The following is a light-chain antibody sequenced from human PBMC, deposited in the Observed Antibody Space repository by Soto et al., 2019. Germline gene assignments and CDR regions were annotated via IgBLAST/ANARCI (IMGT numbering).Light chain of an antibody. J-gene: IGLJ2*01. CDR3: SSYSSRSTVV. CDR1: SSDVGEYNY. CDR2: DVS. Sequence: QSALTQPASVSGSPGQSITISCTGTSSDVGEYNYVSWYQQHPGTAPKLVIYDVSNRPSGFSNRFSGSKSGNTASLTISGLQAEDEADYYCSSYSSRSTVVFGGGTKLTV. V-gene: IGLV2-14*01.